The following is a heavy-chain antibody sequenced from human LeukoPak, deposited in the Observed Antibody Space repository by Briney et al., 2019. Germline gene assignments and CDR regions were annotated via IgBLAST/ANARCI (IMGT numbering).Heavy chain of an antibody. V-gene: IGHV1-18*01. CDR2: ISAYNGNT. D-gene: IGHD4-17*01. Sequence: GASVKVSCKASGGSFSSYAISWVRQAPGQGLEWMGGISAYNGNTNYAQKLQGRVTMTTDTSTSTAYMELRSLRSDDTAVYYCAREVYTLYGDYEFFVDYWGQGTLVTVSS. CDR1: GGSFSSYA. CDR3: AREVYTLYGDYEFFVDY. J-gene: IGHJ4*02.